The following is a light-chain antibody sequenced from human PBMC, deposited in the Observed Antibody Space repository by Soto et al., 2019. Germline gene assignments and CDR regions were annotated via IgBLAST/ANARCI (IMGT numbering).Light chain of an antibody. CDR2: EVS. Sequence: QSALTQPASVSGSPGQSITISCTGTSSDVGGYNYVSWYRQHPGKAPKLMIYEVSNRPSGVSNRFSGSKSGNTASLTISGLQAEDEADYYCSSYTISSTPVVFGGGTKLTVL. V-gene: IGLV2-14*01. CDR1: SSDVGGYNY. CDR3: SSYTISSTPVV. J-gene: IGLJ2*01.